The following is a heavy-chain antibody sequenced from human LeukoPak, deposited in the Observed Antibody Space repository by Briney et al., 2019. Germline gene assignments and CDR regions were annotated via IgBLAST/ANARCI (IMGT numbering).Heavy chain of an antibody. J-gene: IGHJ4*02. CDR3: ARLPSRGLLRN. CDR1: GGSFSGYY. V-gene: IGHV4-34*01. Sequence: PSETLSLTCAVYGGSFSGYYWSWIRQPQGKGLEWIGEINNSGRTNYNPSLKSRVTISVDTSKNQFSLLLSSVTAAATAVYYCARLPSRGLLRNWGQGTLVTVSS. D-gene: IGHD6-19*01. CDR2: INNSGRT.